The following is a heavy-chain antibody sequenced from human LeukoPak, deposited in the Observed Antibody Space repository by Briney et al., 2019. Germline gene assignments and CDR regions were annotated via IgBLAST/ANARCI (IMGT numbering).Heavy chain of an antibody. D-gene: IGHD6-19*01. J-gene: IGHJ4*02. V-gene: IGHV3-66*01. CDR2: IYSGGST. CDR1: GFTVSSNY. Sequence: GGSLRLSCAASGFTVSSNYMSWVRQAPGKGLEWVSVIYSGGSTYYADSVKGRFTISRDNSKNTLYLQMNSLRAEDTAVYYCARESQWLPRNFDYWGQGTLDTVSS. CDR3: ARESQWLPRNFDY.